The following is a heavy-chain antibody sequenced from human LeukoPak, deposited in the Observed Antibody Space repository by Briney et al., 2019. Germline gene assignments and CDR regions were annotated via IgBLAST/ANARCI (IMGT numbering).Heavy chain of an antibody. CDR3: ARVKNGYNYVFDS. CDR2: IYRGDDT. J-gene: IGHJ4*02. V-gene: IGHV3-53*01. CDR1: GIIVTTNY. Sequence: GGSLRLSCAASGIIVTTNYMSWVRQAPGKGLEWVSIIYRGDDTDYADSVKGRFVISRDSSKNTVLLQLNSVGVDDTATYFCARVKNGYNYVFDSWGQGTHVTVSS. D-gene: IGHD5-24*01.